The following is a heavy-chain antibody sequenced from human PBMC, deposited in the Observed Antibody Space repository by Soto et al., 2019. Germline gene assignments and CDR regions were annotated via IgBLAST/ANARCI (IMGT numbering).Heavy chain of an antibody. CDR2: INHSGST. Sequence: SETLSLTCAVYGGSFSGYYCSWIRQPPGKGLEWIGEINHSGSTNYNPSLKSRVTISVDTSKNQFSLKLSSVTAADTAVYYCATLPTYYDILTGSQSDAFDIWGQGTMVTVSS. V-gene: IGHV4-34*01. CDR1: GGSFSGYY. D-gene: IGHD3-9*01. J-gene: IGHJ3*02. CDR3: ATLPTYYDILTGSQSDAFDI.